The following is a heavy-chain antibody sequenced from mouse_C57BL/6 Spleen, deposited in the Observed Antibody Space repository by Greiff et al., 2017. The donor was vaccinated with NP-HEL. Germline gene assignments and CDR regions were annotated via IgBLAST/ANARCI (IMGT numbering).Heavy chain of an antibody. Sequence: VQLQHSGPELVKPGASVKLSCKASGYTFTSYDLNWVKQRPGQGLEWIGWIYPRDGSTKYNEKFQGKATLTVDTSSSTAYMELHSLTSEDSAVYFCARARDYAMDYWGQGTSVTVSS. CDR2: IYPRDGST. CDR1: GYTFTSYD. V-gene: IGHV1-85*01. J-gene: IGHJ4*01. CDR3: ARARDYAMDY.